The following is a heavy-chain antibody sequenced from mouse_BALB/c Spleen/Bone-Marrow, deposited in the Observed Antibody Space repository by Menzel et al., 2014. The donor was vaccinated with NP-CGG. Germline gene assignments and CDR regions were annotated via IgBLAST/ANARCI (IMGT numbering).Heavy chain of an antibody. CDR3: ARSTARATWFAY. CDR2: INPDSSTI. D-gene: IGHD3-2*01. J-gene: IGHJ3*01. CDR1: GFDFSRYW. V-gene: IGHV4-1*02. Sequence: EVMLVESGGGLVQPGGSLKLSCAASGFDFSRYWMSWVRRAPGKGLEWIGEINPDSSTINYTPSLKDKFIISRDNAKNTLYLQMYKVRSEDTALYYCARSTARATWFAYWGQGTLVTVSA.